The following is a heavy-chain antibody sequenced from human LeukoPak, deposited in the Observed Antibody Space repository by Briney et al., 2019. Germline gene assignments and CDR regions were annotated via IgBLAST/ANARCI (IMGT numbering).Heavy chain of an antibody. CDR2: IIPIFGTA. Sequence: SVKVSCKASGGTFSSYAISWVRQAPGQGLEWMGGIIPIFGTANYAQKFQGRVTVTADESTSTVYMELSSLRSEDTAVYYCARVAAEVVGVPGAIGFGWLRRDYYYMDVWGKGTTVTVSS. CDR3: ARVAAEVVGVPGAIGFGWLRRDYYYMDV. J-gene: IGHJ6*03. V-gene: IGHV1-69*13. D-gene: IGHD2-2*02. CDR1: GGTFSSYA.